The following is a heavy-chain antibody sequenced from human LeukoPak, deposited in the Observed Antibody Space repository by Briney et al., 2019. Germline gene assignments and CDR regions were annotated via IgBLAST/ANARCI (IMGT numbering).Heavy chain of an antibody. CDR3: ARTRLDYYGSGSYYNLINDYYYMDV. D-gene: IGHD3-10*01. Sequence: GGSLRLSCAASGFTFSSYAMSWVRQAPGKGLEWVSAISGSGGSTYYADSVKGRFTISRDNAKNSLYLQMNSLRPEDTALYYCARTRLDYYGSGSYYNLINDYYYMDVWGKGTTVTISS. CDR2: ISGSGGST. J-gene: IGHJ6*03. CDR1: GFTFSSYA. V-gene: IGHV3-23*01.